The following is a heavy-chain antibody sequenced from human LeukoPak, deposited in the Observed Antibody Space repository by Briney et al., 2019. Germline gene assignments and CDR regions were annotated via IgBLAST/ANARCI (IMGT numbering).Heavy chain of an antibody. CDR1: GFTFSSYA. CDR2: ISGSGGST. J-gene: IGHJ5*02. Sequence: GGSLRLSCAASGFTFSSYAMSWVRQAPGKGLEWVSAISGSGGSTYYADSVKGRFTISRDNSKNTLYLQMNSLRAEDTAVYYCAKDMPRGYSYGYRGDWFDPWGQGTLVTVSS. D-gene: IGHD5-18*01. V-gene: IGHV3-23*01. CDR3: AKDMPRGYSYGYRGDWFDP.